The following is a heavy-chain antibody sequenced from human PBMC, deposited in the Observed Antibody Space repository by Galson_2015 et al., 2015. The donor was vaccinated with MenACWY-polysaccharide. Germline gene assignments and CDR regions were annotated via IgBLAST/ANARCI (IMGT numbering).Heavy chain of an antibody. Sequence: SLRLSCAASAFDFNKYVMNWVRQPPGKGLQWVSSITPTGGTPYYADSVRGRFTITRDNSKNTLYLQMNSLGAEDTAVYYCTKGSYRANAVLSYYYCYMDVWGKGTTVTVSS. D-gene: IGHD4/OR15-4a*01. V-gene: IGHV3-23*01. CDR2: ITPTGGTP. J-gene: IGHJ6*03. CDR3: TKGSYRANAVLSYYYCYMDV. CDR1: AFDFNKYV.